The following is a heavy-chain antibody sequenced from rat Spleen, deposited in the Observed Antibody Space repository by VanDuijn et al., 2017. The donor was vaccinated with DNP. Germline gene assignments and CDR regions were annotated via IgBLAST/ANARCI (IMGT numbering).Heavy chain of an antibody. V-gene: IGHV5-31*01. Sequence: EVQLVESGGGLVQPGRSLKLSCVASGFTFNNYWMNLVRQAPGRGLEWVASITNSGGNIYYPDSVKGRFTISRDNAQITLYLQMNSLRSEDTATYYCTRGPIYYSTSYIPDYWGQGVMVTVSS. J-gene: IGHJ2*01. CDR3: TRGPIYYSTSYIPDY. CDR1: GFTFNNYW. CDR2: ITNSGGNI. D-gene: IGHD1-2*01.